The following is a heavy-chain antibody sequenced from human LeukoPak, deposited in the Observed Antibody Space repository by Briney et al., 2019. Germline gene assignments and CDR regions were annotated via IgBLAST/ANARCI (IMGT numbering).Heavy chain of an antibody. V-gene: IGHV4-30-2*01. D-gene: IGHD4-17*01. Sequence: PSETLSLTCAVSGGSISSGGYSWSWIRQPPGKGLEWIGYIYHSGSTYYNPSLKSRVTISVDTSKNQFSLKLSSVTAADTAVYYCARLPTVIQYYFDYWGQGTLVTVSS. CDR3: ARLPTVIQYYFDY. CDR1: GGSISSGGYS. J-gene: IGHJ4*02. CDR2: IYHSGST.